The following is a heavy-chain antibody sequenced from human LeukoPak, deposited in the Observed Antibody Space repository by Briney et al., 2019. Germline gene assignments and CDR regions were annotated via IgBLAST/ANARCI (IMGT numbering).Heavy chain of an antibody. CDR1: GGSISSYY. Sequence: SETLSLTCTVSGGSISSYYWSWIRQPPGKGLEWIGYIYYSGSTNYNPALKSRVTMSLDTSKNQFSLKLRSVTAADTAVYYCAQSYYDFWTGPIGYWGQGILVTVSS. CDR3: AQSYYDFWTGPIGY. D-gene: IGHD3/OR15-3a*01. V-gene: IGHV4-59*12. CDR2: IYYSGST. J-gene: IGHJ4*02.